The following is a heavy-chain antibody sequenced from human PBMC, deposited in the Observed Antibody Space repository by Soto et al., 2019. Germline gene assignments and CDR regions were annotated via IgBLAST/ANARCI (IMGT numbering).Heavy chain of an antibody. D-gene: IGHD2-2*01. V-gene: IGHV3-23*01. CDR2: ISAGGGNT. CDR3: AKHSEYQLLSWFDP. Sequence: EVQLLESGGGLVQPGGSLRLSCAASGFSFSTYAMSWVRQAPGTGLGWVSGISAGGGNTYYADSVRGRFTISRDNSKNTLDLQMSSLRAEDTALYYCAKHSEYQLLSWFDPWGQGTLVTVSS. J-gene: IGHJ5*02. CDR1: GFSFSTYA.